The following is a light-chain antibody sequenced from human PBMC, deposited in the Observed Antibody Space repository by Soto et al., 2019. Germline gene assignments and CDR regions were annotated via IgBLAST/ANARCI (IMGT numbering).Light chain of an antibody. Sequence: EIVLTQSPATLSLSPGETATLSCRASQSVSVNSLAWYQQKGGQAPRLLIYAASTRATGVPDRFSGTGSGTDFALTISRLETDDSAVYYCQQYGGSPFTFGPGTKVDIK. CDR3: QQYGGSPFT. CDR1: QSVSVNS. CDR2: AAS. J-gene: IGKJ3*01. V-gene: IGKV3-20*01.